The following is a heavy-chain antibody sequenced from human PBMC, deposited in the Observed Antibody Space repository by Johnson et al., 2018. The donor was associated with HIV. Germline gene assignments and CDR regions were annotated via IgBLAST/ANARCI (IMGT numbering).Heavy chain of an antibody. CDR1: GFIFSNYW. CDR3: AKDLEAYCGGDCYSYAFDI. D-gene: IGHD2-21*01. CDR2: IKQDGREK. V-gene: IGHV3-7*01. Sequence: DVQLVESGGDLVQPGGSLRLSCVASGFIFSNYWMSWVRQAPGKGLEWVANIKQDGREKYYADSVKGRFTISRDNSKNTLYLQMNSLRAEETAVDYCAKDLEAYCGGDCYSYAFDIWGQGTMVTVSS. J-gene: IGHJ3*02.